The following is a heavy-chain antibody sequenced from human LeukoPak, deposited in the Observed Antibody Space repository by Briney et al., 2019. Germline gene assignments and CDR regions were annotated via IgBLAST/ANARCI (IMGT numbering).Heavy chain of an antibody. J-gene: IGHJ5*02. CDR1: GYTFTNNF. CDR2: INPSGDNT. CDR3: ARGRLGTWFGELKA. Sequence: ASVKVSCKASGYTFTNNFMHWVRQAPGQGLEWMGIINPSGDNTWYAQKFQGRVTMTRDTSISTAYMELSSLRSDDTAVYYCARGRLGTWFGELKAWGQGTLVTVSS. V-gene: IGHV1-46*01. D-gene: IGHD3-10*01.